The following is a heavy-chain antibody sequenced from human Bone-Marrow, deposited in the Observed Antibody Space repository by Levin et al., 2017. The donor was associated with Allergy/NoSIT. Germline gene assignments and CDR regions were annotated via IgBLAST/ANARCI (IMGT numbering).Heavy chain of an antibody. CDR3: VKDLGAGAFGS. V-gene: IGHV3-9*01. Sequence: PGGSLRLSCAASGFTFDDYVIHWVRQAPGKGLEWVSGISWNNDNLGYADSVKGRFTISRDNAKNSLFLQMNSLRPEDTAVYYCVKDLGAGAFGSWGQGTLVTVSS. CDR2: ISWNNDNL. D-gene: IGHD3-16*01. J-gene: IGHJ4*02. CDR1: GFTFDDYV.